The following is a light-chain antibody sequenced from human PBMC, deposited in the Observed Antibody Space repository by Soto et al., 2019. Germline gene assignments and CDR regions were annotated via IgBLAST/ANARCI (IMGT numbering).Light chain of an antibody. V-gene: IGKV3-15*01. CDR1: QTVSTN. J-gene: IGKJ2*01. Sequence: EIVMTQSQVTLSASPGERATLSCRASQTVSTNLAWYQQRPGQAPRLLIYGASTRFTGIPPRFSGSGSGTDFTLNISSLQSEDFAVYFCRQYTNWPQNFGQGTKLEIK. CDR3: RQYTNWPQN. CDR2: GAS.